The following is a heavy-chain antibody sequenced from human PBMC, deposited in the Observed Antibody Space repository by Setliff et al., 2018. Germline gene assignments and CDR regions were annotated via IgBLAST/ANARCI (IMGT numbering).Heavy chain of an antibody. CDR1: GYAFTDNY. D-gene: IGHD3-16*01. CDR2: INPKTGGT. J-gene: IGHJ3*02. CDR3: ARDGGGDSDAFDI. V-gene: IGHV1-2*04. Sequence: ASVKVSCKTSGYAFTDNYIHWVRQAPGQGLEWMGWINPKTGGTNLAQKFQGWVSMTRDTSITTAYMELGRLRSDDTAVYFCARDGGGDSDAFDIWGQGTMVTVSS.